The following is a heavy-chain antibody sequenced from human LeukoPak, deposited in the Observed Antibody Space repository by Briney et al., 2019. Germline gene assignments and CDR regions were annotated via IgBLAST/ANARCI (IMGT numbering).Heavy chain of an antibody. Sequence: SETLSLTCTASGGSISSYFWTWIRQPAGKGLEWIGRVYNSGSTNYNPSLKSRVTMSLDTSNNQFSLKLTSVTAADTAVYYCARTGTPGPIFDYWGQGILVTVSS. CDR1: GGSISSYF. J-gene: IGHJ4*02. CDR2: VYNSGST. CDR3: ARTGTPGPIFDY. V-gene: IGHV4-4*07. D-gene: IGHD1/OR15-1a*01.